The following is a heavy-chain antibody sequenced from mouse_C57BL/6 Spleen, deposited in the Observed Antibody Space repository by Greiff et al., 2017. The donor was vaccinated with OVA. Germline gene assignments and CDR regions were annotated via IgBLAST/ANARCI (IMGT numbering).Heavy chain of an antibody. CDR3: ARGPPRVITTVVATLDY. CDR2: IDPSDSYT. V-gene: IGHV1-69*01. D-gene: IGHD1-1*01. CDR1: GYTFTSYW. J-gene: IGHJ2*01. Sequence: QVQLQQPGAELVMPGASVKLSCKASGYTFTSYWMHWVKQRPGQGLEWIGEIDPSDSYTNYNQKFKGKSTLTVDKSSSTAYMQLSSLTSEDSAVYYWARGPPRVITTVVATLDYWGQGTTLTVSS.